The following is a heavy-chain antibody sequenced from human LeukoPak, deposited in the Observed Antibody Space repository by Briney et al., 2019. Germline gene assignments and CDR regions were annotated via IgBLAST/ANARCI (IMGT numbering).Heavy chain of an antibody. CDR2: INPNSGGT. CDR1: GYTFTDYY. V-gene: IGHV1-2*02. CDR3: ARSPHILTGENFDY. J-gene: IGHJ4*02. Sequence: ASVKVSCKASGYTFTDYYLHWVRQAPGQGLEWMGWINPNSGGTNYAQRFYARVTMTRDTSISTAYMELSRLRSDDTAVYYCARSPHILTGENFDYWGQGTLVTVSS. D-gene: IGHD3-9*01.